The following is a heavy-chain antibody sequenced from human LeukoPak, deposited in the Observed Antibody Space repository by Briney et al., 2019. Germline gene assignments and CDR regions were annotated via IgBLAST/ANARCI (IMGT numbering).Heavy chain of an antibody. D-gene: IGHD3-10*02. CDR1: GFTFSSYA. V-gene: IGHV3-23*01. CDR3: AKPGGYYYVSSAFDI. CDR2: ISGSGGNT. J-gene: IGHJ3*02. Sequence: PGGSLRLSCAASGFTFSSYAMSWVRQAPGKGLEWVSAISGSGGNTDYADSVKGRFTISGDNSKNTLYLQMNSLRAEDTAVYYCAKPGGYYYVSSAFDIWGQGTMVTVSS.